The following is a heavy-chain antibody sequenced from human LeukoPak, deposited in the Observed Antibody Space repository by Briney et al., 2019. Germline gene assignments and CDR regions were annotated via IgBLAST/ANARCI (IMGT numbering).Heavy chain of an antibody. CDR3: ARSRDTAMVTA. CDR1: GYSISSGYY. Sequence: KASETLSLTCTVSGYSISSGYYWGWIRQPPGKGLEWIGSIYHSGSTYYNPSLKSRVTISVDMSKNQFSLKLSSVTAADTAVYYCARSRDTAMVTAWGQGTLVTVSS. J-gene: IGHJ5*02. V-gene: IGHV4-38-2*02. CDR2: IYHSGST. D-gene: IGHD5-18*01.